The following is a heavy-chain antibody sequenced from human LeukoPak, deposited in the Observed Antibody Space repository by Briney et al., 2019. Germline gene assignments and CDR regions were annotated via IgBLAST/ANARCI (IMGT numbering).Heavy chain of an antibody. CDR3: ARESAEESGYDSVYVDY. Sequence: LSGGSLRLSCAASGFTFSDYAMSWVRQAPGKGLDWVSASDTGGGTYYADSVKVRFTISRDNSKSTLYLEMNSLTAEDTAVYYCARESAEESGYDSVYVDYWGQGTLVTVSS. CDR1: GFTFSDYA. D-gene: IGHD5-12*01. J-gene: IGHJ4*02. CDR2: SDTGGGT. V-gene: IGHV3-23*01.